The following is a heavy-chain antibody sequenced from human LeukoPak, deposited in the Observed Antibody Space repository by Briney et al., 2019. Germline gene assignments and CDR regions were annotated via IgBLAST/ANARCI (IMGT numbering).Heavy chain of an antibody. D-gene: IGHD1-26*01. V-gene: IGHV1-24*01. CDR3: ARGRWVGTTQAYYLDF. CDR2: FDPEDGET. J-gene: IGHJ4*02. Sequence: ASVKVSCKVSGCTLTELSMHWVRQAPGKGLEWMGGFDPEDGETIYAPKFQGRVTIARDTSASTAYMELSSLTSEDTAVYYCARGRWVGTTQAYYLDFWGQGTLVTVSS. CDR1: GCTLTELS.